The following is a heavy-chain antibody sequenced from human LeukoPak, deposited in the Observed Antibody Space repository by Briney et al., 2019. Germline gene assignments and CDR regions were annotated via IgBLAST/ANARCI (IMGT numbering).Heavy chain of an antibody. CDR1: GFTFSSYA. D-gene: IGHD3-3*01. Sequence: PGGSLRLSCAASGFTFSSYAMNWVRQAPGKGLEWVSNIRASGVTMYYADSVKGRFTISRDNARNSLYLQMNSLRDEDTAVYYCVRDYDDAPDYWGQGTLDTVSS. CDR2: IRASGVTM. CDR3: VRDYDDAPDY. J-gene: IGHJ4*02. V-gene: IGHV3-48*02.